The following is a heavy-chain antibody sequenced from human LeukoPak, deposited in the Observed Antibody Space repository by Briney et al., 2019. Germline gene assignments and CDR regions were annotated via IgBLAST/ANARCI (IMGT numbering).Heavy chain of an antibody. V-gene: IGHV5-51*01. CDR3: ATAGRDDCDRPIDY. Sequence: GESLKISCKTSGYNFPNYWIGWVRQMPGKGLEWMGIIYPRDSDARYRPTFKGQVTISADKSINTAYLHLSSLKASDSAMYYCATAGRDDCDRPIDYWGQGTLVTVSS. CDR1: GYNFPNYW. J-gene: IGHJ4*02. D-gene: IGHD1-14*01. CDR2: IYPRDSDA.